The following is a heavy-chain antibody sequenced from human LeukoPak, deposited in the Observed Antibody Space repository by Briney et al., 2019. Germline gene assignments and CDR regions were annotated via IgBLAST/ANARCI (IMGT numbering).Heavy chain of an antibody. J-gene: IGHJ5*02. D-gene: IGHD2-21*02. CDR3: ARDGSPAYCGGDCSPTYNWFDP. CDR2: IIPIFGTA. CDR1: GGTFSSYA. V-gene: IGHV1-69*06. Sequence: SVKVSCKASGGTFSSYAISWVRQAPGQGLEWMGGIIPIFGTANYAQKFQGRVTITADKSTSTAYMELSSLRSEDTAVYYCARDGSPAYCGGDCSPTYNWFDPWGQGTLVTVSS.